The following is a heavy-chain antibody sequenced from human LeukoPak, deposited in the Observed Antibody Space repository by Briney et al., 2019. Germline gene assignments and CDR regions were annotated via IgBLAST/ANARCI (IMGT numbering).Heavy chain of an antibody. D-gene: IGHD6-13*01. CDR2: MDPNRGNT. Sequence: ASVKVSCKTSGYTFGSSHINWVRQSNGQGLEWMGWMDPNRGNTGYAQKFQGRVTMTRNTSISTAYMELSSLRSEDTALYYCTRTIAATRTLYPWGQGTQVIVSS. V-gene: IGHV1-8*01. CDR3: TRTIAATRTLYP. J-gene: IGHJ5*02. CDR1: GYTFGSSH.